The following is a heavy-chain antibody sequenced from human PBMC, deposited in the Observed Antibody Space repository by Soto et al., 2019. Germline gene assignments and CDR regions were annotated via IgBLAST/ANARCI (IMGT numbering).Heavy chain of an antibody. Sequence: GGSLRLSCAASGFPFSSYAMSWVRQAPGKGLEWVSAISGSGGSTYYADSVKGRFTISRDNSKNTLYLQMNSLRAEDTAVYYCAKLHCSSTSCYGIDYWGQGTLVTVSS. J-gene: IGHJ4*02. D-gene: IGHD2-2*01. CDR1: GFPFSSYA. V-gene: IGHV3-23*01. CDR2: ISGSGGST. CDR3: AKLHCSSTSCYGIDY.